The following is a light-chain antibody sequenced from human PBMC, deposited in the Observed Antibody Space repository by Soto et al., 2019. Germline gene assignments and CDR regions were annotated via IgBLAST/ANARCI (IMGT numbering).Light chain of an antibody. CDR2: EGS. CDR1: SSDVGSYNL. V-gene: IGLV2-23*01. Sequence: LTQPASVSGSPGQSITISCTGTSSDVGSYNLVSWYQQHPGKAPKLMIYEGSKRPSGVSNRFSGSKSGNTASLTISGLQAEDEAHYFCCSYAGSSTPYVFGTGTKVTVL. J-gene: IGLJ1*01. CDR3: CSYAGSSTPYV.